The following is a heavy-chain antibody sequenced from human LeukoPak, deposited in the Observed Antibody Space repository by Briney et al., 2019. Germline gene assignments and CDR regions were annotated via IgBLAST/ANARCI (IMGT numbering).Heavy chain of an antibody. CDR2: IYHVGTT. CDR3: ARLALHSSWHGGAPYYFDY. V-gene: IGHV4-38-2*02. J-gene: IGHJ4*02. Sequence: SETLSLTCTVSGYSINNGYYWGWFRQPPGKGLEWIGSIYHVGTTSYNPSLKSRVTISVDTSKNHFSLKLNSVTAADTAVYYCARLALHSSWHGGAPYYFDYWGQGTLVTVSS. D-gene: IGHD6-13*01. CDR1: GYSINNGYY.